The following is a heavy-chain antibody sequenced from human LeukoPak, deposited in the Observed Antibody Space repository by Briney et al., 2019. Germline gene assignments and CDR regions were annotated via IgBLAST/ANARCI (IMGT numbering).Heavy chain of an antibody. V-gene: IGHV3-21*06. Sequence: GGSLRLSCEASGFIFSRYSMNWVRQAPGKGLEWVSSISTSSSYIYYADSVKGRFTISRDNAKNSLYLQMNSLRAEDTAVYYCARGRYDSRIFDYWGQGTLVTVSS. CDR3: ARGRYDSRIFDY. D-gene: IGHD3-22*01. J-gene: IGHJ4*02. CDR2: ISTSSSYI. CDR1: GFIFSRYS.